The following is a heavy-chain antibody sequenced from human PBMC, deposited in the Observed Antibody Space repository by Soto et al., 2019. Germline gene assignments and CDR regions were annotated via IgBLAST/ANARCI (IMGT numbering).Heavy chain of an antibody. Sequence: EVQLVQSGAEVKKPGESLKISCQGFGYSFTTYWIGWVRQMPGKGLEWVGIIYPGDSDTRYSPSFQGQVTISADKSINTAYLEWSSLQASDTAMYYCARHRAAGGSATLDGAYWGQGTLVTVSS. J-gene: IGHJ4*02. CDR1: GYSFTTYW. V-gene: IGHV5-51*01. CDR2: IYPGDSDT. D-gene: IGHD3-10*01. CDR3: ARHRAAGGSATLDGAY.